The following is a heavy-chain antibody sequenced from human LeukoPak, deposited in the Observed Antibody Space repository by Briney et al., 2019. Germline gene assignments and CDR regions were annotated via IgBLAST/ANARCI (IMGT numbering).Heavy chain of an antibody. D-gene: IGHD2-8*01. Sequence: AGGSLRLSCAASGFTFSSYSMNWVRQAPGKGLEWVSYISSSSSTIYYADSVKGRFTISRDNAKNSLYLQMNSLRAEDTAVYYCARSDPISIMLSYYMDVWGKGTTVTVSS. CDR3: ARSDPISIMLSYYMDV. CDR1: GFTFSSYS. V-gene: IGHV3-48*01. CDR2: ISSSSSTI. J-gene: IGHJ6*03.